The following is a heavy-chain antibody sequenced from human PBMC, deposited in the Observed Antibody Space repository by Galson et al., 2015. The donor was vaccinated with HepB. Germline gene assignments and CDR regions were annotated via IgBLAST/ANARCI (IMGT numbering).Heavy chain of an antibody. V-gene: IGHV3-48*01. CDR2: ISSSSSTI. Sequence: SLRLSCAASGLIFSSYNMNWVRQAPGKGLEWVSYISSSSSTIYYADSVRGRFTISRDNAKNSLYLQMNSLRAEDTALYYCARVQNYYDSSGYYYDWYFDLWGRGTLVTVSS. J-gene: IGHJ2*01. CDR1: GLIFSSYN. D-gene: IGHD3-22*01. CDR3: ARVQNYYDSSGYYYDWYFDL.